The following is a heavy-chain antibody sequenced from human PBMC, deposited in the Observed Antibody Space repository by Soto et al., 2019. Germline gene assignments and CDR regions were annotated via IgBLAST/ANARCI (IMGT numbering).Heavy chain of an antibody. J-gene: IGHJ3*02. CDR1: GFTFSSYW. CDR2: IKQDGSEK. CDR3: ARGRTYYDILTGSSWRAIDI. D-gene: IGHD3-9*01. Sequence: GGSLRLSCAASGFTFSSYWMSWVRQAPGKGLEWVANIKQDGSEKYYVDSVKGRFTISRDNAKNSLYLQMNSLRAEDTAVYYCARGRTYYDILTGSSWRAIDIWGQGTMVTVSS. V-gene: IGHV3-7*01.